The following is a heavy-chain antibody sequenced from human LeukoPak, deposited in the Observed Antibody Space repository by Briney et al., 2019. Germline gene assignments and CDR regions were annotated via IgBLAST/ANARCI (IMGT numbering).Heavy chain of an antibody. CDR3: VPYCGGDCYELFYYYYYMDV. D-gene: IGHD2-21*01. CDR1: GFTFSSYS. Sequence: GGSLRLSCAASGFTFSSYSMNWVRQAPGKGLEWVSSISSSSSYIYYADSVKGRFTISRDNAKNSLYLQMNSLRAEDTAVYYCVPYCGGDCYELFYYYYYMDVWGKGTTVTVSS. J-gene: IGHJ6*03. CDR2: ISSSSSYI. V-gene: IGHV3-21*01.